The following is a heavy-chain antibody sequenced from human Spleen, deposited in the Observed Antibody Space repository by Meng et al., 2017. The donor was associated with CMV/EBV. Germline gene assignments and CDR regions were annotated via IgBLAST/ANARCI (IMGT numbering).Heavy chain of an antibody. J-gene: IGHJ4*02. CDR2: ISWNSDMI. CDR1: GFTFDDYA. V-gene: IGHV3-9*01. D-gene: IGHD2-2*01. CDR3: ARGYCSSNSCYPYYFDY. Sequence: SLKISCAASGFTFDDYAMHWVRQAPGKGLEWAAGISWNSDMIEYADSVKGRFTVSRDNAKNSLYLQMNSLRPEDTAVYYCARGYCSSNSCYPYYFDYWGQGTPVTVSS.